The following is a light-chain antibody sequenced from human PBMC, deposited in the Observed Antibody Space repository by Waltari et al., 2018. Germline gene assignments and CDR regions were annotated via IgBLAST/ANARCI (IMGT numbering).Light chain of an antibody. V-gene: IGKV3-15*01. CDR3: QQYNNWLSVT. CDR1: QTITNN. J-gene: IGKJ5*01. Sequence: EIVVTQSPATLSVSPEERATLSCRTSQTITNNLAWYQQKPGQTPRLLIYGASTRAIGIPARFSGSGSGTEFTLTISSLQSEDFAVYYCQQYNNWLSVTFGQGTRLEI. CDR2: GAS.